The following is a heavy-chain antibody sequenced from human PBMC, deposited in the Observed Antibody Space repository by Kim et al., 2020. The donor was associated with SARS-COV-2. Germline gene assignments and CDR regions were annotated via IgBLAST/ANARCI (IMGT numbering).Heavy chain of an antibody. Sequence: GGSLRLSCAASGFTFSSYWMHWVRQAPGKGLVWVSRINSDGSSTSYADSVKGRFTISRDNAKNTLYLQMNSLRAEDTAVYYCARDVREAWTAMAPRYYYYYGMDVWGQGTTVTVSS. J-gene: IGHJ6*02. CDR1: GFTFSSYW. D-gene: IGHD5-18*01. V-gene: IGHV3-74*01. CDR3: ARDVREAWTAMAPRYYYYYGMDV. CDR2: INSDGSST.